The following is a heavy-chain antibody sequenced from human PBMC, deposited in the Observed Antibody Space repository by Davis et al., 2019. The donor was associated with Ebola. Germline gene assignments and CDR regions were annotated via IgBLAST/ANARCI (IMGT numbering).Heavy chain of an antibody. CDR1: GYGFNDFY. CDR3: ARDQGFLEWLSDAFDI. J-gene: IGHJ3*02. D-gene: IGHD3-3*01. V-gene: IGHV1-2*02. CDR2: INPNSGGT. Sequence: ASVKVSCKASGYGFNDFYLHWVRQAPGQGLEWMGWINPNSGGTNYAQKFQGRVTMTRDTSISTAYMELSRLRSDDTAVYYCARDQGFLEWLSDAFDIWGQGTMVTVSS.